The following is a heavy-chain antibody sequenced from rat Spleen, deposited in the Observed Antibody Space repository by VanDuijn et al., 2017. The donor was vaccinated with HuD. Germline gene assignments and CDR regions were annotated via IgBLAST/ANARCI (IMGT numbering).Heavy chain of an antibody. CDR1: GFTFSDYN. Sequence: EVLLVESNGGLVQPGRSLKLSCAASGFTFSDYNMAWVRQAPKKGLEWVATIIYDGSRTYYRDSVKGRFTISRDNAESTLYLQMDSLRSEDTATYYCARRHYGYTDYFDCWGQGVMVTVSS. CDR3: ARRHYGYTDYFDC. J-gene: IGHJ2*01. CDR2: IIYDGSRT. V-gene: IGHV5S10*01. D-gene: IGHD1-9*01.